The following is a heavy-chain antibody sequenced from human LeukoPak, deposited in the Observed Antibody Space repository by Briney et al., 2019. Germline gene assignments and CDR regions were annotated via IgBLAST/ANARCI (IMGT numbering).Heavy chain of an antibody. J-gene: IGHJ4*02. Sequence: GGSLRLSCAASGFTFRSYEMNWVRQAPGKGLEWVSYISGSGSVIYYADSVRGRFTISRDNAQNLLNLQMKSLRAEDTGVYYCASAYYDSGNYPYYFDYWGQGTLVTASS. CDR2: ISGSGSVI. D-gene: IGHD3-10*01. CDR1: GFTFRSYE. CDR3: ASAYYDSGNYPYYFDY. V-gene: IGHV3-48*03.